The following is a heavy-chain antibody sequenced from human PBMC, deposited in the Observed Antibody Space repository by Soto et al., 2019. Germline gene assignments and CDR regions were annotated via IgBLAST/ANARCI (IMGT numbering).Heavy chain of an antibody. Sequence: EVQLVESGGGLVKPVGSLRLSCAASGFTFSGDSMNWVRQAPGKGLEWVSSISTTSTYIYYADSVKGRFTISRDNANNSLHLQMNSLRAEDTAVYYCTRDYVMDVWGQGTTVTVSS. CDR3: TRDYVMDV. J-gene: IGHJ6*02. V-gene: IGHV3-21*02. CDR2: ISTTSTYI. CDR1: GFTFSGDS.